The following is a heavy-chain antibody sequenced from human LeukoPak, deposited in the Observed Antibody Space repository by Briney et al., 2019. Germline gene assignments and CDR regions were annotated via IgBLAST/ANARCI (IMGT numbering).Heavy chain of an antibody. J-gene: IGHJ4*02. CDR1: GYTFTSYG. Sequence: ASVKVSCKASGYTFTSYGISWVRQAPGQGLEWMGWISAYDGNTNYAQKLQGRVTMTTDTSTSTAYMELRSLRSGDTAVYYCARGSRYSSGWDPIDYWGQGTLVTVSS. CDR3: ARGSRYSSGWDPIDY. D-gene: IGHD6-19*01. V-gene: IGHV1-18*01. CDR2: ISAYDGNT.